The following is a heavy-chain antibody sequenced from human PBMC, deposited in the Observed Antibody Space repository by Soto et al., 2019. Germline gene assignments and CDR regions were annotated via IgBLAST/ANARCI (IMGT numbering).Heavy chain of an antibody. CDR2: IDPSDSYT. D-gene: IGHD6-19*01. V-gene: IGHV5-10-1*01. Sequence: RGESLKISCKGSGHSFTSYWIGWVRQMPGKGLEWMGRIDPSDSYTNYSPSFQGHVTISADKSISTAYLQWSSLKASDTAMYYCVAVADAFDIWGQGTMVTVSS. J-gene: IGHJ3*02. CDR3: VAVADAFDI. CDR1: GHSFTSYW.